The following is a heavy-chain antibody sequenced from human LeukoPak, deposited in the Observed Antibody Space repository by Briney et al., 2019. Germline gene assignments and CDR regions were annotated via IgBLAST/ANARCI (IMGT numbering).Heavy chain of an antibody. CDR2: INPNSGGT. V-gene: IGHV1-2*02. D-gene: IGHD2-2*01. Sequence: ASVKVSCKASGYTFTGYYMHWVRQAPGQGLEWMGWINPNSGGTNYAQKFQGRVTMTRDTSISTAYMELSRLRSDDTAVYYCANSIVVVPAAIREAGFRATNPRPKYYYYYGMDVWGQGTTVTVSS. CDR3: ANSIVVVPAAIREAGFRATNPRPKYYYYYGMDV. J-gene: IGHJ6*02. CDR1: GYTFTGYY.